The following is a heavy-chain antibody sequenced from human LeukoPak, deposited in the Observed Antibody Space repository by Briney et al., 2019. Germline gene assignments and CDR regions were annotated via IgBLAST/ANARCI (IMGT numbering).Heavy chain of an antibody. D-gene: IGHD3-22*01. CDR3: ARVLYYYDSSGPQRYFDY. Sequence: SETLSLTCTVSGGSTSSYYWNWIRQPPGKGLEWIGYIYYSGSANYNPSLKSRVTISVDTSKNQFSLKLSSVTAADTAVYYCARVLYYYDSSGPQRYFDYWGQGTLVTVSS. V-gene: IGHV4-59*01. CDR2: IYYSGSA. CDR1: GGSTSSYY. J-gene: IGHJ4*02.